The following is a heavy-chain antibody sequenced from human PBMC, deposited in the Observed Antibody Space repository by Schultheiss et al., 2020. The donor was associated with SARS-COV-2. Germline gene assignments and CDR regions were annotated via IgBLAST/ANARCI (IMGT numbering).Heavy chain of an antibody. CDR3: ARDLPGITGTTWGLDY. J-gene: IGHJ4*02. CDR1: GFTFSSYA. CDR2: ISYDGSNK. V-gene: IGHV3-30*07. Sequence: GGSLRLSCAASGFTFSSYAMHWVRQAPGKGLEWVAVISYDGSNKYYADSVKGRFTISRDNSKNTLYLQMNSLRAEDTAVYYCARDLPGITGTTWGLDYWGQGTLVTVSS. D-gene: IGHD1-7*01.